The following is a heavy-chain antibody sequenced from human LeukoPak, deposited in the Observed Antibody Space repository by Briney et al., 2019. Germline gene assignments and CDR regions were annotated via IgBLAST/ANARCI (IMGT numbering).Heavy chain of an antibody. CDR2: ISGSGGST. J-gene: IGHJ6*03. V-gene: IGHV3-23*01. Sequence: PGGSLRLSCAASGFTFSSYAMSWVRQAPGKGLEWVSAISGSGGSTYYADSVKGRFTISRDNSKNTLYLQMNSLRAEDTAVYYCAKKGTVTPYYYYYYMDVWGKGTTVIISS. D-gene: IGHD4-17*01. CDR1: GFTFSSYA. CDR3: AKKGTVTPYYYYYYMDV.